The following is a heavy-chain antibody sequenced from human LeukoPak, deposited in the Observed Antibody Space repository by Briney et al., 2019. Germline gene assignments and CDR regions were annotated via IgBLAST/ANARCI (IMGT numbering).Heavy chain of an antibody. Sequence: ASVKVSCKASGYTFTGYYMHWVRQAPGQGLEWMGWINPNSGGTNYAQKFQGRVTMTRDTSISTAYMELSRLRSDDTAVYYCARDPPRITIFGVVINHYWGQGTLVTVSS. CDR1: GYTFTGYY. CDR2: INPNSGGT. J-gene: IGHJ4*02. V-gene: IGHV1-2*02. D-gene: IGHD3-3*01. CDR3: ARDPPRITIFGVVINHY.